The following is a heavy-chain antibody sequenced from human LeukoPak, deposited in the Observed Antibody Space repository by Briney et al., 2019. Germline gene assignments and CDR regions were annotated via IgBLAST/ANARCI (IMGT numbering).Heavy chain of an antibody. CDR3: ARGADGYNSYFNY. CDR1: GGSFSGYY. J-gene: IGHJ4*02. CDR2: INHSGST. Sequence: SETLSLTCAVYGGSFSGYYWSWIRQPPGKGLERIGEINHSGSTNYNPSLKSRVTISVDTSKNQFSLKLSSVTAADTAVYYCARGADGYNSYFNYWGQGTLVTVSS. D-gene: IGHD5-24*01. V-gene: IGHV4-34*01.